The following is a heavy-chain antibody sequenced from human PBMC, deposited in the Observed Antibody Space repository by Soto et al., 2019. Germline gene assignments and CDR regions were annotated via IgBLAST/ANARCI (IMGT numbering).Heavy chain of an antibody. CDR1: GYTFTSYG. Sequence: GASVKVSCKASGYTFTSYGISWVRQAPGQGLEWMGWISAYNGNANYAQKLQGRVTMTTDTSTSTAYMELRSLRSDDTAVYYCAIAPPPLYGDIPTYYYYYYGMDVWGQGTTVTVSS. J-gene: IGHJ6*02. V-gene: IGHV1-18*01. D-gene: IGHD4-17*01. CDR3: AIAPPPLYGDIPTYYYYYYGMDV. CDR2: ISAYNGNA.